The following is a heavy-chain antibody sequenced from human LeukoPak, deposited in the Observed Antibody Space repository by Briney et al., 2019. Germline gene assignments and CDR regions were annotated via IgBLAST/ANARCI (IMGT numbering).Heavy chain of an antibody. D-gene: IGHD3-22*01. CDR1: GFTFSSYW. V-gene: IGHV3-7*03. CDR3: AKGRSSGTPYYFDY. Sequence: GGSLRLSCAASGFTFSSYWMSWVRQAPGKGLEWVANIKQDGSETKYVDSVKGRFTISRDNSKNTLYLQMNSLRAEDTAVYYCAKGRSSGTPYYFDYWGQGTLVTVSS. J-gene: IGHJ4*02. CDR2: IKQDGSET.